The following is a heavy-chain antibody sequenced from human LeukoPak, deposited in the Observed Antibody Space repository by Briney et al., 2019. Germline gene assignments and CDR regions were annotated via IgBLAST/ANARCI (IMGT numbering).Heavy chain of an antibody. CDR3: AIIDDYGDYGGY. V-gene: IGHV3-23*01. CDR2: ISGSGGST. Sequence: GGSLRLSCAASGFTFSSYAMSWVRQAPGKGLEWVSAISGSGGSTYYADSVKGRFTISRDNSKNTLYLQMNSLRAEDAAVYYCAIIDDYGDYGGYWGQGTLVTVSS. J-gene: IGHJ4*02. CDR1: GFTFSSYA. D-gene: IGHD4-17*01.